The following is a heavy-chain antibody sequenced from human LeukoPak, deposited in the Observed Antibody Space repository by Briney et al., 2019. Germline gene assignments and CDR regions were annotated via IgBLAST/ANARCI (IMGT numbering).Heavy chain of an antibody. Sequence: GGSLRLSCAASGFTFSNHGMHWVRQAPGKGPEWVALIWYDGSNKYYGDSVKGRFTISRDNSKNTVYLQMNSLRVEDTAVYYCARDRLEAVADDDYFDYWGQGTLVTVSS. CDR3: ARDRLEAVADDDYFDY. V-gene: IGHV3-33*01. CDR1: GFTFSNHG. J-gene: IGHJ4*02. D-gene: IGHD6-19*01. CDR2: IWYDGSNK.